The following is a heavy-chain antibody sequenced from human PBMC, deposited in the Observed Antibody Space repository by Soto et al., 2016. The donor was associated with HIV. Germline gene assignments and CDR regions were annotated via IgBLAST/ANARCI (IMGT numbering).Heavy chain of an antibody. V-gene: IGHV3-15*01. CDR1: GFTFSNAW. CDR3: ATEGSGYNVY. CDR2: IKSKTDGGTT. J-gene: IGHJ4*02. D-gene: IGHD1-20*01. Sequence: EVQLVESGGGLVKPGGSLRLSCADSGFTFSNAWMSWVRQAPGKGLEWVGRIKSKTDGGTTDYAAPVKGRFTISRDDSKSRLYLQMNSLKIEDTAVYYCATEGSGYNVYWGQGTLVTVSS.